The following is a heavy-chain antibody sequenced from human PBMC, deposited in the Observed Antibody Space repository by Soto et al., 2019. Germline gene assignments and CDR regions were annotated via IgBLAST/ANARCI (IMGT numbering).Heavy chain of an antibody. D-gene: IGHD4-17*01. CDR2: IVVGSGNT. V-gene: IGHV1-58*01. CDR1: GFTFTSSA. J-gene: IGHJ4*02. CDR3: ATYGDYGSHFDY. Sequence: SVKVSCKASGFTFTSSAVQWVRQARGQRLEWIGWIVVGSGNTNYAQKFQERVTITRDMSTSTAYVELSSLRSEDTAVYYCATYGDYGSHFDYWGQGTLVTVSS.